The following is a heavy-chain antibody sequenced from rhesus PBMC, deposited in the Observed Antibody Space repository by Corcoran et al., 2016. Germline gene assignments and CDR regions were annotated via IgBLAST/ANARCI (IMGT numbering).Heavy chain of an antibody. CDR2: IYGSGGGT. D-gene: IGHD2-15*01. CDR1: GGSISDDYY. J-gene: IGHJ4*01. V-gene: IGHV4-106*01. CDR3: ASFLPDY. Sequence: QVQLQESGPGLVKPSETLSLTCAVSGGSISDDYYWRWHRTPPGKGLEWIGYIYGSGGGTNYNPSLKNRVTISIDTSKNQFSLKLSSVTAADTAVYYCASFLPDYWGQGVLVTVSS.